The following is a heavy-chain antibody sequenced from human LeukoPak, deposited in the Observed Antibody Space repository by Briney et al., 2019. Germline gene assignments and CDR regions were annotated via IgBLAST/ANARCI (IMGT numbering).Heavy chain of an antibody. CDR2: VYYSGIT. CDR3: ARSTSYDYVWGSYRPGAFDI. D-gene: IGHD3-16*02. Sequence: SETLSLTCTVSGGSISSSSLYWGWVRQPPGKGLEWIASVYYSGITYYNPSLKSRVTISVDTPKNQFSLKLSSVTAADTAVYYCARSTSYDYVWGSYRPGAFDIWGQGTMVTVSS. V-gene: IGHV4-39*07. CDR1: GGSISSSSLY. J-gene: IGHJ3*02.